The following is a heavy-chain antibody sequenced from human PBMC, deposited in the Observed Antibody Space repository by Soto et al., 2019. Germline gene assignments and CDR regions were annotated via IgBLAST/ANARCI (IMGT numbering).Heavy chain of an antibody. CDR1: GGSISSSSYY. CDR3: ARHPLYYYDSSGYPPNPYYFDY. D-gene: IGHD3-22*01. V-gene: IGHV4-39*01. J-gene: IGHJ4*02. Sequence: SETLSLTCTVSGGSISSSSYYWGWIRQPPGKGLEWIGSIYYSGSTYYNPSLKSRVTISVDTSKNQFSLKLSSVTAADTAVYYCARHPLYYYDSSGYPPNPYYFDYWGQGTLVTVS. CDR2: IYYSGST.